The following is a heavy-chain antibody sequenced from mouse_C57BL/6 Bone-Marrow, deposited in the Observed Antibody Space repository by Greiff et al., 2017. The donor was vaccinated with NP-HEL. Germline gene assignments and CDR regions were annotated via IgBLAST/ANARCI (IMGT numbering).Heavy chain of an antibody. Sequence: EVQLQESGGGLVKPGGSLKLSCAASGFTFSSYAMSWVRQTPEKRLEWVATISDGGSYTYYPDNVKGRFTISRDNAKNNLYLQMSHLKSEDTAMYYCARADYGRVYGGFAYWGQGTLVTVSA. CDR3: ARADYGRVYGGFAY. D-gene: IGHD1-1*01. J-gene: IGHJ3*01. V-gene: IGHV5-4*01. CDR2: ISDGGSYT. CDR1: GFTFSSYA.